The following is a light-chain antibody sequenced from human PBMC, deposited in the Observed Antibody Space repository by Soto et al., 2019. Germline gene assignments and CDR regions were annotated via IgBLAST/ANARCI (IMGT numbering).Light chain of an antibody. J-gene: IGKJ1*01. CDR1: QSISNQ. CDR3: QQSYSSPPT. Sequence: DIQMTQSPSSLSASVEDGVIITCRASQSISNQLNWYQQKPGKAPKLLIFAASSLQSGVPSRFSGSRSGPDFTLTISSLQPEDFATYYCQQSYSSPPTFGQGTKVDIK. V-gene: IGKV1-39*01. CDR2: AAS.